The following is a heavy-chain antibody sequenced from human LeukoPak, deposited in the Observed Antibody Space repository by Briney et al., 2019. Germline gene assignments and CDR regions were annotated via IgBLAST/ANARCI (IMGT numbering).Heavy chain of an antibody. J-gene: IGHJ4*02. Sequence: GGSLRLSCAASGFTFSSYSMNWVRQAPGKGLEWVSFISSSSSYIYYADSVKGRFTISRDNAKNSLYLQMNSLRAEDTAVYYCARDYDSSGCNDYWGQGTLVTVSS. CDR1: GFTFSSYS. CDR3: ARDYDSSGCNDY. V-gene: IGHV3-21*01. D-gene: IGHD3-22*01. CDR2: ISSSSSYI.